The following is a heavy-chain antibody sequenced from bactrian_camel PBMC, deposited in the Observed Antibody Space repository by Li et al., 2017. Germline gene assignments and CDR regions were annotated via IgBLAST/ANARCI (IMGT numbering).Heavy chain of an antibody. V-gene: IGHV3S53*01. D-gene: IGHD1*01. Sequence: HVQLVESGGGSVQAGGSLRLSCELSGHTDISGYSDGNYYCLGWFRQAPGKEREGVAAVDSDGKASYRDSVKGRFTISQDNAKNTLFLEMNSLTPEDTGLYYCAADIILCRPNMAWERVLRSSQPRYFGQGTQVTVS. CDR2: VDSDGKA. J-gene: IGHJ4*01. CDR1: GHTDISGYSDG.